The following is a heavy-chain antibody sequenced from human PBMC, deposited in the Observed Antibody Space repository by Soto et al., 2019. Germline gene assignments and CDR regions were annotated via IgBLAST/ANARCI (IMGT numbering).Heavy chain of an antibody. V-gene: IGHV3-7*01. CDR3: ARLAASGRGWDV. CDR1: GFTFSSDW. CDR2: IKQEGSEE. D-gene: IGHD6-13*01. Sequence: EVQLVESGGGLVQPGGSLRLSCVDSGFTFSSDWMSWVRQAPVKGLEWVGNIKQEGSEENYADSVKGRFTISRDNAKNSMYLQMNSLRVEDTAVYYCARLAASGRGWDVWGQGTTVVVSS. J-gene: IGHJ6*02.